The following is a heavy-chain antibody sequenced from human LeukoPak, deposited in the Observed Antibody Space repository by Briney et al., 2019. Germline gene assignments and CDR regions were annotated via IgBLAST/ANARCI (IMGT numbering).Heavy chain of an antibody. CDR1: GFTFSSYW. D-gene: IGHD5-12*01. Sequence: GGSLRLSCAASGFTFSSYWMSWVRQAPGKGLEWVANIKQGGSEEDYVDSVKGRFTISRDNAKNSLYLQMNNLRVEDTAVYYCARAGSRWGYGRYYYYMDVWGKGTTVTISS. V-gene: IGHV3-7*01. CDR2: IKQGGSEE. J-gene: IGHJ6*03. CDR3: ARAGSRWGYGRYYYYMDV.